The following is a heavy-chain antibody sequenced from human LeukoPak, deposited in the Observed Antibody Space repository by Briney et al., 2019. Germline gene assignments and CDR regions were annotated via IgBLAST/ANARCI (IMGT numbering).Heavy chain of an antibody. CDR3: ARDLDSSSIDY. D-gene: IGHD6-13*01. Sequence: PGGSLRLSCAASRFTFGSYWMHWVRQAPGKGLVWVSRINTDGSSTSYADSVKGRFTISRDNAKNTLYLQMNSLRAEDTAVYYCARDLDSSSIDYWGQGTLVTVSS. CDR1: RFTFGSYW. CDR2: INTDGSST. V-gene: IGHV3-74*01. J-gene: IGHJ4*02.